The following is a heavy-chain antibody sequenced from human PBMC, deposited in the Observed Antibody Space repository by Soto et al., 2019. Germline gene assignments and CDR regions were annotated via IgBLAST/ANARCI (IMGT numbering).Heavy chain of an antibody. V-gene: IGHV3-23*01. D-gene: IGHD6-13*01. J-gene: IGHJ4*02. CDR1: GFAFSSYA. Sequence: PGGSLRLSCAPSGFAFSSYAMTWVRQAPGKGLEWVSSISGFGSITYHADSVRGRFTISRDNSKNTLYLQMNSLRAEDTAIYYCARILDAAGTDYWGQGTLVTVSS. CDR2: ISGFGSIT. CDR3: ARILDAAGTDY.